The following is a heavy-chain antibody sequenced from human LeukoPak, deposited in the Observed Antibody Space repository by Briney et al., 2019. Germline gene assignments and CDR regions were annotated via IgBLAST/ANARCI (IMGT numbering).Heavy chain of an antibody. V-gene: IGHV3-30*14. J-gene: IGHJ3*02. CDR2: ISYDGSNK. CDR1: GFTFSSYA. CDR3: ARGSIAAPSSAFDI. Sequence: PGGSLRLSCAASGFTFSSYAMHWVRQAPGKGLEWVAVISYDGSNKYYADSVKGRFTISRDNSKNTLYLQMNSLRAEDTAVYYCARGSIAAPSSAFDIWGQGTMVTVSS. D-gene: IGHD6-6*01.